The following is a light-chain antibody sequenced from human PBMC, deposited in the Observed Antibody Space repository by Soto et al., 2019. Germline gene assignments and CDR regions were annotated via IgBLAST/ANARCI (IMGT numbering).Light chain of an antibody. CDR3: SSYTRTYSLV. V-gene: IGLV2-14*03. Sequence: QSALTQPASVSGSPGQSVTISCTGTIDDVGAYDYVSWYQQRPGSAPQLIIYDVNNRPSGTSHRSSGSKSVHTAYLTISGLQSDDEATYHCSSYTRTYSLVFGTGTKVTVL. CDR1: IDDVGAYDY. CDR2: DVN. J-gene: IGLJ1*01.